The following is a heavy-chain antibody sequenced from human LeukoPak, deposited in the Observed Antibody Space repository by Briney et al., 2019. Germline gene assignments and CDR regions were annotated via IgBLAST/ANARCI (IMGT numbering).Heavy chain of an antibody. D-gene: IGHD4-11*01. CDR2: INYSGRT. Sequence: SETLSLTCSVSGYSIRSGYQWGWIRQAPGKGLEWIGSINYSGRTYDNPSLKSRVTISIDTSKYQIFLKLRSTTAADTAHYYCARAEINDYNRYWGQGILVIVSS. J-gene: IGHJ4*02. V-gene: IGHV4-38-2*01. CDR3: ARAEINDYNRY. CDR1: GYSIRSGYQ.